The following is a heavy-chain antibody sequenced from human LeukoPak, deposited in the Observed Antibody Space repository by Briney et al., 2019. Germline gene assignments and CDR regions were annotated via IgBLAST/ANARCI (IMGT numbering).Heavy chain of an antibody. V-gene: IGHV3-21*01. CDR3: ARRNYCGGDCYSDYFDY. CDR2: IGSGSSYI. D-gene: IGHD2-21*02. CDR1: GFTFSSYS. J-gene: IGHJ4*02. Sequence: GGSLRLSCAASGFTFSSYSMNWVRQAPGKGLEWVSSIGSGSSYIYYADSVKGRFTISRDNAKNSLYLQMNSLRAEDTAVYYCARRNYCGGDCYSDYFDYWGQGTLVTVSS.